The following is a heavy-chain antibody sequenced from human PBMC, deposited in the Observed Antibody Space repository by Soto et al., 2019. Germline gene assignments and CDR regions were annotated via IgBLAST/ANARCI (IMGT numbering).Heavy chain of an antibody. V-gene: IGHV3-23*01. D-gene: IGHD3-10*01. CDR3: AKDQESGYGSGSYYNVGNWFDP. Sequence: GGSLRLSCAASGFTFSSYAMSWVRQAPGKGLEWVSAISGSGGSTYYADSVKGRFTISRDNSKNTLYLQMNSLRAEDTAVYYCAKDQESGYGSGSYYNVGNWFDPWGQGTLVTVSS. CDR2: ISGSGGST. J-gene: IGHJ5*02. CDR1: GFTFSSYA.